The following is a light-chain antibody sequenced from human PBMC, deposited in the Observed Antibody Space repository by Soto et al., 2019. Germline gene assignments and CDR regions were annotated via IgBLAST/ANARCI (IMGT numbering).Light chain of an antibody. J-gene: IGKJ4*01. CDR2: DAS. CDR1: QSASTN. CDR3: QQYGTSLFT. V-gene: IGKV3-20*01. Sequence: EIVMTQSPATLSVSPGERATFSCRASQSASTNVAWYQQKPGQAPRLLIYDASNRATGIPDRFSGSGSGTDFTLTISGLEPEDFAVYYCQQYGTSLFTFGGGTKVDIK.